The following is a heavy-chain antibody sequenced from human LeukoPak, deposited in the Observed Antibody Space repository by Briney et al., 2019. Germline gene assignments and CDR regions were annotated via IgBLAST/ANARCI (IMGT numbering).Heavy chain of an antibody. Sequence: ASVKVSCNASGYTFTGDYMHWVRQAPGPGLEWMGWINPNSGGTNYAQKFQGRVTMTRDTSISTAYMKLSRLRSDDTAVDYCARVSGYCSSTSCYYDYWGQGTLVTVSS. CDR1: GYTFTGDY. CDR2: INPNSGGT. V-gene: IGHV1-2*02. J-gene: IGHJ4*02. D-gene: IGHD2-2*01. CDR3: ARVSGYCSSTSCYYDY.